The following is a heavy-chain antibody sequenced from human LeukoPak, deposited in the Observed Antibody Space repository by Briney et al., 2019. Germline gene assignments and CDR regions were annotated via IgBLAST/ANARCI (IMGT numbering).Heavy chain of an antibody. CDR2: INPNSGGT. D-gene: IGHD6-19*01. J-gene: IGHJ4*02. Sequence: ASVKVSCKASLYTFTGYYMHWVRQAPGQGLEWMGWINPNSGGTNYAQKFQGRVTMTRDTSIRTAHMELSRLRSDDTAVYYCARTFTGYSSGWYLDYWGQGTLVTVSS. CDR3: ARTFTGYSSGWYLDY. V-gene: IGHV1-2*02. CDR1: LYTFTGYY.